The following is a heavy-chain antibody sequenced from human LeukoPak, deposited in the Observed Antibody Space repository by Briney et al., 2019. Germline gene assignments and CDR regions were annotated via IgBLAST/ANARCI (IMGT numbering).Heavy chain of an antibody. V-gene: IGHV3-9*01. CDR2: ISWNSGSI. CDR3: AKTYYDFWSGYDY. J-gene: IGHJ4*02. CDR1: GFTFDDYA. D-gene: IGHD3-3*01. Sequence: SLRLSCAASGFTFDDYAMHWVRQAPGKGLERVSGISWNSGSIGYADSVKGRFTISRDNAKNSLYLQMNSLRAEDTALYYCAKTYYDFWSGYDYWGQGTLVTVSS.